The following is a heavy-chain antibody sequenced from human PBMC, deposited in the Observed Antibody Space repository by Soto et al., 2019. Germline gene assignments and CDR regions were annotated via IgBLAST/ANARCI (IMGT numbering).Heavy chain of an antibody. CDR2: IIPIFGTA. CDR3: ARGRYQLLPQPTPNNGFDP. D-gene: IGHD2-2*01. V-gene: IGHV1-69*12. CDR1: GGTFSSYA. J-gene: IGHJ5*02. Sequence: QVQLVQSGAEVKKPGSSVKVSCKASGGTFSSYAISWVRQAPGQGLEWMGGIIPIFGTANYAQKFQGRVTITADESTSTAYMELSSLRSEDTAVYYCARGRYQLLPQPTPNNGFDPWGQGTLVTVSS.